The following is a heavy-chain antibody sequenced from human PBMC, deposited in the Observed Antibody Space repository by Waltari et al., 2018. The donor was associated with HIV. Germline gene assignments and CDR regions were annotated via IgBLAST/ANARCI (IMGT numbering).Heavy chain of an antibody. CDR3: ARGRGAPMVRGSYYYYGMDV. CDR1: GYTFTSYD. V-gene: IGHV1-8*01. J-gene: IGHJ6*02. Sequence: QVQLVQSGAEVKKPGASVKVSCKASGYTFTSYDINWVRQATGQGIEWMGWTNPNRGNTGYAQKFQGRVTMTRNTSISTAYMELSSLRSEDTAVYYCARGRGAPMVRGSYYYYGMDVWGQGTTVTVSS. CDR2: TNPNRGNT. D-gene: IGHD3-10*01.